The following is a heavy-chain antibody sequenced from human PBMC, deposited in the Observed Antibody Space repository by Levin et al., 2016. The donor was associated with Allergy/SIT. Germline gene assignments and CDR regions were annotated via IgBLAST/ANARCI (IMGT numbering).Heavy chain of an antibody. CDR3: AKEKITMVRGGTYYFDY. D-gene: IGHD3-10*01. V-gene: IGHV3-21*04. Sequence: GGSLRLSCAASGFTFSSYSMNWVRQAPGKGLEWVSSISSSSSYIYYADSVKGRFTISRDNAKNSLYLQMNSLRAEDTAVYYCAKEKITMVRGGTYYFDYWGQGTLVTVSS. CDR2: ISSSSSYI. J-gene: IGHJ4*02. CDR1: GFTFSSYS.